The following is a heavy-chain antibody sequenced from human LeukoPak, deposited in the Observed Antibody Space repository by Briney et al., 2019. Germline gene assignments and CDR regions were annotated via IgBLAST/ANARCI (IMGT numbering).Heavy chain of an antibody. CDR1: GGSISTYY. D-gene: IGHD3-3*01. CDR3: AREPAVVGGFDY. CDR2: IYNSGST. J-gene: IGHJ4*02. Sequence: SETLSLTCTVSGGSISTYYWNRIRQPPGKGLEWIGYIYNSGSTNYNPSLKSRVTISVDTSKNQFSLKLSSVTAADTAVYYCAREPAVVGGFDYWGQGTLVTVSS. V-gene: IGHV4-59*01.